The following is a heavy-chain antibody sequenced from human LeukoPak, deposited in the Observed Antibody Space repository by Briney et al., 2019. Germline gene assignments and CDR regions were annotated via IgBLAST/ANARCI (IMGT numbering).Heavy chain of an antibody. Sequence: PGGSLRLSCAASGFTFSSYSLNWVRQAPGKGLEWVSFISSSSITIYYADSVKGRFTIFRDNAEKSLYLQMNSLRAEDTAVYYCARDRGGSYSAIDYWGQGTLVTVSS. V-gene: IGHV3-48*04. J-gene: IGHJ4*02. D-gene: IGHD2-15*01. CDR3: ARDRGGSYSAIDY. CDR1: GFTFSSYS. CDR2: ISSSSITI.